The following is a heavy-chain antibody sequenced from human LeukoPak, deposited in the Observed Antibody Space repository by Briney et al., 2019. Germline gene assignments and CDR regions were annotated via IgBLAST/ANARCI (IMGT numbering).Heavy chain of an antibody. J-gene: IGHJ6*02. V-gene: IGHV3-21*01. CDR2: ISSSSSYI. CDR3: ARGGESYGMDV. Sequence: GGSLSLSCAASGFTFSSYSMNWVRQAPGKGLEWVSSISSSSSYIYYADSVKGRFTISRDNAKNSLYLQMNSLRAEDTAVYYCARGGESYGMDVWGQGTTVTVSS. D-gene: IGHD2/OR15-2a*01. CDR1: GFTFSSYS.